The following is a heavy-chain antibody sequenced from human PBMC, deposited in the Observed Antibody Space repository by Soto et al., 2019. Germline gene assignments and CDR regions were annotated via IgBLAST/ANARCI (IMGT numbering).Heavy chain of an antibody. CDR2: IYYSGST. J-gene: IGHJ6*02. Sequence: SETLSLTCTVSGGSISSGGYYWSWIRQHPGKGLEWIGYIYYSGSTYYNPSLKSRVTISVDTSKNQFSLKLSSVTAADTAVYYCARVDIAAAEIYGMDVWGQGTTVTVSS. V-gene: IGHV4-31*03. CDR1: GGSISSGGYY. CDR3: ARVDIAAAEIYGMDV. D-gene: IGHD6-13*01.